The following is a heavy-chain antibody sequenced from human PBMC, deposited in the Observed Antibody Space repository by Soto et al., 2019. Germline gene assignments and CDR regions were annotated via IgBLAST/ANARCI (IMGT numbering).Heavy chain of an antibody. CDR3: ARIIVGAPTTDYFDY. J-gene: IGHJ4*02. CDR2: ISYDGSNK. Sequence: PGGSLRLSCAASGFTFSSYAMHWVRQAPGKGLEWVAVISYDGSNKYYADSVKGRFTISRDNSKNTLYLQMNSLRAEDTAVYYCARIIVGAPTTDYFDYWGQGTLVTVSS. V-gene: IGHV3-30-3*01. D-gene: IGHD1-26*01. CDR1: GFTFSSYA.